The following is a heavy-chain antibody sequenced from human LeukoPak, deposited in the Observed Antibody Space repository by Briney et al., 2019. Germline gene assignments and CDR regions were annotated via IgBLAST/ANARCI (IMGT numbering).Heavy chain of an antibody. Sequence: PGGFLRLSCAASGFTFDDYAMHWVRQAPGKGLEWVSGISWNSGSIGYADSVKGRFTISRDNAKNSLYLQMNSLRAEDMALYYCAKGRNKQLPLMDVWGKGTTVTASS. CDR1: GFTFDDYA. CDR3: AKGRNKQLPLMDV. CDR2: ISWNSGSI. D-gene: IGHD6-13*01. V-gene: IGHV3-9*03. J-gene: IGHJ6*03.